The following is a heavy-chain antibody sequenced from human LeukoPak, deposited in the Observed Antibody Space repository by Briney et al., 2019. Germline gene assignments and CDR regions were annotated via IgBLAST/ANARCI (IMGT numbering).Heavy chain of an antibody. CDR1: GFTFSDNY. J-gene: IGHJ6*04. CDR3: AELGITMIGGV. Sequence: GSLRLSCAASGFTFSDNYMSWIRQAPGKGLEWVSYISSSGNTTYNADSVKGRFSITRDNAKNSLYLQMNSLRAEDTAVYYCAELGITMIGGVWGKGTTVTISS. D-gene: IGHD3-10*02. V-gene: IGHV3-11*04. CDR2: ISSSGNTT.